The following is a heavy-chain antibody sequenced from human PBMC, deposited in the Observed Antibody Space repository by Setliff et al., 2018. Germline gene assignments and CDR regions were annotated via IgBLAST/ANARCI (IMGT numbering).Heavy chain of an antibody. CDR2: ISSSSSSYT. J-gene: IGHJ4*02. D-gene: IGHD2-15*01. V-gene: IGHV3-11*06. CDR1: GFTFSDYY. Sequence: GGSLRLSCAASGFTFSDYYMSWIRQAPGKGLEWVSYISSSSSSYTNYADSVKGRFTISRDNAKNSLYLQMNSLRAEDTAVYYCARVLVVVVAAILWRYFDYWGQGTLVTVSS. CDR3: ARVLVVVVAAILWRYFDY.